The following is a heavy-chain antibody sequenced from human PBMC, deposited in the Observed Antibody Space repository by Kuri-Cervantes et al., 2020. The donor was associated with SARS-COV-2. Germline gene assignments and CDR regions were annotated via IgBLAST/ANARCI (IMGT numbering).Heavy chain of an antibody. J-gene: IGHJ4*02. CDR1: GFTFSSYS. Sequence: GGSLRLSCAASGFTFSSYSMNWVRQAPGKGLEWVSSISSSSSYIYYADSVKGRFTISRDNAKNSLYLQMNSLRAEDTAVYYCARNEVTQWLARYWGQGTLVTVSS. CDR2: ISSSSSYI. V-gene: IGHV3-21*01. CDR3: ARNEVTQWLARY. D-gene: IGHD6-19*01.